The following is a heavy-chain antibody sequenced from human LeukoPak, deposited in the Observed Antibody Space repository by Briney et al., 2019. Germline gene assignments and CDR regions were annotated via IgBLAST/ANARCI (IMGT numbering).Heavy chain of an antibody. Sequence: PSQTLSLTCAISGDSVSSNNAAWNWIRQSPSRGLEWLGRTYCRSRCYNDYAVSVKSRITINPDTSKNQFSLQLNSVTPEDTAVYYCARERGYSSTPLLDYWGQGTLVTVSS. CDR3: ARERGYSSTPLLDY. V-gene: IGHV6-1*01. D-gene: IGHD6-13*01. CDR2: TYCRSRCYN. CDR1: GDSVSSNNAA. J-gene: IGHJ4*02.